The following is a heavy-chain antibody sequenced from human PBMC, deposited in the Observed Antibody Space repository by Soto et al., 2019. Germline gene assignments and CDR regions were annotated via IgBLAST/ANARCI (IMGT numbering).Heavy chain of an antibody. CDR1: GDSVSGGDSY. Sequence: QVQLQESGPGLVKPSQTLSLTCTVSGDSVSGGDSYWSWIRQPPGKALEWIGYTSFSGYTSYTPSLKGRVTISVGMSKSQFSLRLTSVTAADTAIYYCVRGGNPYHYATSGPGTFDKWGQGTLVSVSS. V-gene: IGHV4-30-4*01. D-gene: IGHD3-22*01. J-gene: IGHJ4*02. CDR2: TSFSGYT. CDR3: VRGGNPYHYATSGPGTFDK.